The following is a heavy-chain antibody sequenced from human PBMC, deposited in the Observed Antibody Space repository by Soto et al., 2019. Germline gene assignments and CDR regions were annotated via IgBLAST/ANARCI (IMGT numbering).Heavy chain of an antibody. CDR2: INHSGST. CDR1: GGSFSGYY. CDR3: ARAPYYYDSSGYYPLGFDY. D-gene: IGHD3-22*01. V-gene: IGHV4-34*01. J-gene: IGHJ4*02. Sequence: SETLSLTCAVYGGSFSGYYWSWIRQPPGKGLEWIGEINHSGSTNYNPSLKSRVTISVDTSKNQFSLKLSSVTAADTAVYYCARAPYYYDSSGYYPLGFDYWGQGTLVTV.